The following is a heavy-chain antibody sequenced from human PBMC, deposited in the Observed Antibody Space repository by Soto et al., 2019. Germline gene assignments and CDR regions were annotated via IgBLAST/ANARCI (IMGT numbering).Heavy chain of an antibody. CDR2: INGGNGNT. Sequence: QVQLVQSGAEVKKPGASVKVSCKASGFTFTTYAIDWVHQAPGQRLEWMGWINGGNGNTKYSQKFQGRLTSTRDTSANTAYMELSRLRSEDTAVYYCARGRDSSGWFHYYAMDVWGQGTTVTVSS. CDR1: GFTFTTYA. D-gene: IGHD6-19*01. CDR3: ARGRDSSGWFHYYAMDV. J-gene: IGHJ6*02. V-gene: IGHV1-3*01.